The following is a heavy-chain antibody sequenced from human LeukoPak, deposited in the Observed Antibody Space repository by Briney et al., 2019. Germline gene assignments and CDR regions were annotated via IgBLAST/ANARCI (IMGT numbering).Heavy chain of an antibody. Sequence: GGSLRLSCAASLFTFSNYAMSWVRQAPGKGLEWVSAISGSGGSTYYADSVRGRFTISRDTSKNTLSLQMNSLRVEDTAVYSCAREVRIAASGRAFDMWGQGTMVTVSS. J-gene: IGHJ3*02. CDR1: LFTFSNYA. CDR2: ISGSGGST. CDR3: AREVRIAASGRAFDM. D-gene: IGHD6-13*01. V-gene: IGHV3-23*01.